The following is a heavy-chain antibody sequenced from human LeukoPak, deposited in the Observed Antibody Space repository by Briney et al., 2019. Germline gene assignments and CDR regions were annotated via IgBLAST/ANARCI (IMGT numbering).Heavy chain of an antibody. Sequence: SETLSLTCAVYGGSFSGYYWSWIRQPPGKGLEWIGEINHSGSTNYNPSLKSRVTISVDTSKNQFSLKLSSVTAADTAVYYCARHLGGCSRMGWFDPWGQGTLVTVSS. CDR2: INHSGST. V-gene: IGHV4-34*01. CDR1: GGSFSGYY. D-gene: IGHD1-26*01. CDR3: ARHLGGCSRMGWFDP. J-gene: IGHJ5*02.